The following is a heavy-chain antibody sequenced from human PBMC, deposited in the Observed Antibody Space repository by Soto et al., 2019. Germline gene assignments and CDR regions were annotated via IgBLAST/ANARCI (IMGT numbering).Heavy chain of an antibody. V-gene: IGHV6-1*01. J-gene: IGHJ3*02. CDR3: ARVHLPKWELSADAFDI. Sequence: PSQTLSLTCAISGDSVSSNSGAWNWIRQSPSRGLEWLGRTYSRSKWYYDYAPSVKSRITINPDTSKNQFSLHLNSVTPEDTAVYYCARVHLPKWELSADAFDIWGQGTMVTVSS. D-gene: IGHD1-26*01. CDR1: GDSVSSNSGA. CDR2: TYSRSKWYY.